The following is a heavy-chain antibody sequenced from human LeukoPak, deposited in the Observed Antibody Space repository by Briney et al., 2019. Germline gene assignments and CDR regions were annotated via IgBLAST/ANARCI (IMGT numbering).Heavy chain of an antibody. CDR3: ARVGGYCSGGSCDHFDY. CDR1: GFTFSSYS. V-gene: IGHV3-21*01. D-gene: IGHD2-15*01. Sequence: PGGSLRLSCAASGFTFSSYSMNWVRQAPGKGLEWVPSISSSSSYIHYADSVKGRFTISRDNAKNSLYLQMNSLRAEDTAVYYCARVGGYCSGGSCDHFDYWGQGTLVTVSS. CDR2: ISSSSSYI. J-gene: IGHJ4*02.